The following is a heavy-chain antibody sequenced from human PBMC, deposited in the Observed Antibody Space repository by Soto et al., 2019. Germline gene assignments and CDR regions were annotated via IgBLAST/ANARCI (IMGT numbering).Heavy chain of an antibody. CDR1: GFSLTTSGVG. V-gene: IGHV2-5*02. CDR3: AHRVLRTVFGLVTTTAIYFDF. J-gene: IGHJ4*02. Sequence: QITLNESGPTQVKPRQTLTLTCTFSGFSLTTSGVGVAWIRQSPGKAPEWLALISCDDDQRYRPSLKSRLTITKDTFKNPVVLKMADLDPADTATYYCAHRVLRTVFGLVTTTAIYFDFWGQGTPVAVSS. D-gene: IGHD3-3*01. CDR2: ISCDDDQ.